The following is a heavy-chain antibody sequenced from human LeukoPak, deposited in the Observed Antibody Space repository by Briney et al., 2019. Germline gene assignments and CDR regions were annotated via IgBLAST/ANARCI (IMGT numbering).Heavy chain of an antibody. CDR1: GGSISSGGYY. V-gene: IGHV4-30-2*01. J-gene: IGHJ6*02. D-gene: IGHD4-11*01. Sequence: TSQTLSLTCTVSGGSISSGGYYWSWVRQPPGKGLEWIGYIYHSGSTYYNPSLKSRVTISVDRSKNQFSLKLSSVTAADTAVYYCARDYRGDDYYCGMDVWGQGTTVTVSS. CDR2: IYHSGST. CDR3: ARDYRGDDYYCGMDV.